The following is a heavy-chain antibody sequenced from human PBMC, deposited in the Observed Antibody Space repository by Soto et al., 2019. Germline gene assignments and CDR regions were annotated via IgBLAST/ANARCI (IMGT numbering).Heavy chain of an antibody. CDR3: AGNIVATISSFDY. CDR2: INHSGST. CDR1: GESFSGYY. Sequence: XATLSLTFAVYGESFSGYYWSWIRQPPGKGLEWIGEINHSGSTNYNPSLKSRVTMSVDTSKNQFSLKLSSVTAADTAVYYCAGNIVATISSFDYWGQGTLVTVSS. V-gene: IGHV4-34*01. D-gene: IGHD5-12*01. J-gene: IGHJ4*02.